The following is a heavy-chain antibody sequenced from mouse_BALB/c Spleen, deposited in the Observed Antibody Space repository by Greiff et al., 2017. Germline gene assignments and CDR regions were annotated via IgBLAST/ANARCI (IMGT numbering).Heavy chain of an antibody. J-gene: IGHJ2*01. CDR2: ISSGGGST. V-gene: IGHV5-12-1*01. CDR1: GFAFSSYD. CDR3: ARQDYYGSNYFDY. D-gene: IGHD1-1*01. Sequence: VQLVESGGGLVKPGGSLKLSCAASGFAFSSYDMSWVRQTPEKRLEWVAYISSGGGSTYYPDTVKGRFTISRDNAKNTLYLQMSSLKSEDTAMYYCARQDYYGSNYFDYWGQGTTLTVSS.